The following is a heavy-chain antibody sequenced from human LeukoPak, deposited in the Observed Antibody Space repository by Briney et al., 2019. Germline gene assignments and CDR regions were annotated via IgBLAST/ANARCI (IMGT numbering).Heavy chain of an antibody. Sequence: SETLSLTCAVSGGSISSYYWSWIRQPAGKGLEWIGRIYASGSTYYNPSLKSRVTVSVDTSKNQFSLRLTTVTAADTAVYYCARDSNLEYSSSRGLGRWGQGTLVTVSS. CDR2: IYASGST. J-gene: IGHJ4*02. CDR3: ARDSNLEYSSSRGLGR. CDR1: GGSISSYY. V-gene: IGHV4-4*07. D-gene: IGHD6-6*01.